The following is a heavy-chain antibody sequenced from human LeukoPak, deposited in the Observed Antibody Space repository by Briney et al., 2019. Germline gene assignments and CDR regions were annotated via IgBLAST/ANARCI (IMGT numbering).Heavy chain of an antibody. D-gene: IGHD3-22*01. CDR1: GYTFSGYY. CDR3: ARDLPYYDSSGLAY. V-gene: IGHV1-2*02. J-gene: IGHJ4*02. CDR2: INPSSGGT. Sequence: GASVKVSCKASGYTFSGYYMHWVRQAPGQGLEWMGWINPSSGGTNYTQKFQGRVTMTRDTSISTAYMELSRLRSDDTAVYYCARDLPYYDSSGLAYWGQGTLVTVSS.